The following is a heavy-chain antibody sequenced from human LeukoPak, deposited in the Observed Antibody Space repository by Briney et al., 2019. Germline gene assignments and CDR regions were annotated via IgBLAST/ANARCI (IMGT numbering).Heavy chain of an antibody. D-gene: IGHD1-26*01. Sequence: ASVKVSCKASGGTFISYSISWVRQAPGQGLEWLAGIIPIFDTADYAQKFQGRVTITADESTSTAYMELSSLRSEDTAVFYCARISLGAIWGYYYGMDVWGQGTTVTVSS. CDR2: IIPIFDTA. CDR1: GGTFISYS. J-gene: IGHJ6*02. CDR3: ARISLGAIWGYYYGMDV. V-gene: IGHV1-69*13.